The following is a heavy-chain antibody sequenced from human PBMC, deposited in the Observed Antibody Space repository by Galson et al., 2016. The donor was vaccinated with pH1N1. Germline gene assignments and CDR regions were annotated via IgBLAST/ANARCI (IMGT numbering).Heavy chain of an antibody. D-gene: IGHD3-22*01. CDR3: AKASREKLGTDSRDYHSMDV. V-gene: IGHV4-31*11. CDR2: ISHSGST. J-gene: IGHJ6*02. Sequence: TLSLTCAVSGDAISSGVYYWSWIRQHPGKGLEWIGDISHSGSTYHNPSLTSRLTLSVDTSNNQFSLKLNSVTAAGTAVYYCAKASREKLGTDSRDYHSMDVWGQGTTVTVSS. CDR1: GDAISSGVYY.